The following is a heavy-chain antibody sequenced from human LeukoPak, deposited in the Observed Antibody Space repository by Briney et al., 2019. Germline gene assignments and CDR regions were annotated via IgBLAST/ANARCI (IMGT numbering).Heavy chain of an antibody. D-gene: IGHD3-22*01. CDR3: ARVGSYYDSSGYYFAFDI. J-gene: IGHJ3*02. V-gene: IGHV4-59*01. Sequence: SETLSLTCTVSGGSISSYYWSWIRQPPGKGLEWIGYIYYSGSTNYNPSLKSRVTISVDTSKNQFSLKLSSVTAADTAVYYCARVGSYYDSSGYYFAFDIWGQGTMVTVSS. CDR1: GGSISSYY. CDR2: IYYSGST.